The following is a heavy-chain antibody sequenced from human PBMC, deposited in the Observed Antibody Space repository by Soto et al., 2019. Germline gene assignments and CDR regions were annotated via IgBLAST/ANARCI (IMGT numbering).Heavy chain of an antibody. CDR1: GFTFSNYG. CDR2: IPVIGERR. Sequence: GGSLRLSCAASGFTFSNYGMSWVRQAPGKGLEWVAGIPVIGERRYYADSVKGRFTISRDNAKNTLYLQMNSLRVEDAAVYYCARGSAYSDYDLEYWGQGTLVTVSS. V-gene: IGHV3-23*01. CDR3: ARGSAYSDYDLEY. J-gene: IGHJ4*02. D-gene: IGHD4-17*01.